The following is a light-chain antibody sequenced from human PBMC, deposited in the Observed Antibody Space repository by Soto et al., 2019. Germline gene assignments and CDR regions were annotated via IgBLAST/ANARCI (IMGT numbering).Light chain of an antibody. Sequence: EIVLTQSPATLSLSPGDRATLSCRASQRIGTYLAWYQQTAGQAPSLLIYDTSNRATGIPTRFSGSGSGTDFTLTISSLEPEDFAVYFCQHRSNSPPTWTFGQGTKVEIK. V-gene: IGKV3-11*01. CDR3: QHRSNSPPTWT. CDR2: DTS. CDR1: QRIGTY. J-gene: IGKJ1*01.